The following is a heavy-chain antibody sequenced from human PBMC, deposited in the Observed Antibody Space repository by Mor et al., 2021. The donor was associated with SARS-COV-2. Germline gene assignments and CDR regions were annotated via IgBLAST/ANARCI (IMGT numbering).Heavy chain of an antibody. CDR2: SDT. J-gene: IGHJ4*02. D-gene: IGHD3-22*01. CDR3: ARHTGTRPGEYDSSGYLQ. V-gene: IGHV5-10-1*01. Sequence: SDTNYSPSFQGHVTISADKSISTAYLQWSSLKASDTAMYYCARHTGTRPGEYDSSGYLQWGQGTLVTVSS.